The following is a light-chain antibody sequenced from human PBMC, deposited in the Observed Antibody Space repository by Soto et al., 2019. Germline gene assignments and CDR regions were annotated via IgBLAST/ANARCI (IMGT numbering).Light chain of an antibody. Sequence: IQMTQSLSSLSASVGDTVTITCRASQSISNSLSWYQQKPGKAPKFLIYVASTLQRGVPSRFSGSGSGTDLTLTISSLQPEDVATYYCQQTFSPPYTFGQGTKLEIK. J-gene: IGKJ2*01. CDR1: QSISNS. V-gene: IGKV1-39*01. CDR3: QQTFSPPYT. CDR2: VAS.